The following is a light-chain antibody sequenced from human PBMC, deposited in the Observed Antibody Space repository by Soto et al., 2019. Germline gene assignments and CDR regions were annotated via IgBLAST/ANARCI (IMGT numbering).Light chain of an antibody. J-gene: IGKJ2*01. CDR2: DAS. CDR1: QSVSRN. CDR3: QQYKNRPPYT. Sequence: EIVLTQSPATLSVSPGEGATLSCRASQSVSRNLAWYQQKPGQTPRLLIYDASPRATGIPGRFSGSGSGTDFTLPISSLQSDGVVVYYCQQYKNRPPYTFGHGTKLEI. V-gene: IGKV3-15*01.